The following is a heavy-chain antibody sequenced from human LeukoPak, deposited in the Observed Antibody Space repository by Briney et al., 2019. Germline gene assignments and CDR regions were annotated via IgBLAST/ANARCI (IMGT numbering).Heavy chain of an antibody. Sequence: GASVKVSCKASGYTFTGYYMHWVRQAPGQGLEWMGWINPNSGGTNYAQKFQGRVTMTRDTSISTAYMELSRLRSDDTAVYYCARDLSSSGWYAIDYWGQGTLVTVSS. V-gene: IGHV1-2*02. J-gene: IGHJ4*02. CDR3: ARDLSSSGWYAIDY. CDR2: INPNSGGT. CDR1: GYTFTGYY. D-gene: IGHD6-19*01.